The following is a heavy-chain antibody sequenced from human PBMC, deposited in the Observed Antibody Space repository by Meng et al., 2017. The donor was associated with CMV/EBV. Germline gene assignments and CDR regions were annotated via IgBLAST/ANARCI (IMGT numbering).Heavy chain of an antibody. CDR2: INYSGST. V-gene: IGHV4-39*07. Sequence: LQLHVARRGLGMPSPSVSLACTCSGGSMCSSSYYWGWIRQPPGKGLEWIGRINYSGSTYYNPSLKSRVTISVDTSKNQFSLKLSSVTAADTAVYYCARGVVTMIVVYDPWGQGTLVTVSS. CDR1: GGSMCSSSYY. D-gene: IGHD3-22*01. J-gene: IGHJ5*02. CDR3: ARGVVTMIVVYDP.